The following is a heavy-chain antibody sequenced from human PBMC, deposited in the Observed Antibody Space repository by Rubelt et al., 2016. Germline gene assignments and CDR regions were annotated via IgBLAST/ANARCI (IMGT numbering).Heavy chain of an antibody. CDR2: ITHTGST. Sequence: QVQLQQWGAGLLKPSETLSLSCAVYGGSFSGYYWTWIRQPPGKGLEWIGEITHTGSTNYNPTLKSRVTILLDTSKNQFSRRLSSVTAADTAVYYCARGRMAARPDTPYFDYWGRGTLVTVSS. CDR3: ARGRMAARPDTPYFDY. V-gene: IGHV4-34*01. CDR1: GGSFSGYY. J-gene: IGHJ4*02. D-gene: IGHD6-6*01.